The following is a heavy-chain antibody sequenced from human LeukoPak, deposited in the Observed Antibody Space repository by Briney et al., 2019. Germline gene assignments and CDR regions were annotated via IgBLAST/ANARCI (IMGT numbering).Heavy chain of an antibody. CDR3: ARGYNYGSGRVYYYSYMDV. Sequence: SETLSLTCTVSGGSISSYYWGWIRQPPGKGLEWIGSIYYSGSTYYSPSLKSRVTISVDTSKNQFSLKLSSVTAADTAVYYCARGYNYGSGRVYYYSYMDVWGKGTTVTVS. CDR1: GGSISSYY. D-gene: IGHD5-18*01. V-gene: IGHV4-39*01. J-gene: IGHJ6*03. CDR2: IYYSGST.